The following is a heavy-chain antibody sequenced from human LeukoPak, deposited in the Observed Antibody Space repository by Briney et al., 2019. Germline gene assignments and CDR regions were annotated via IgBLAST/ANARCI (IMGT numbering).Heavy chain of an antibody. CDR2: VSGSGGNT. CDR3: AKSLAVPGSPDY. V-gene: IGHV3-23*01. Sequence: GGSLRLSYAASGFTFTNSAMTWVRQAPGKGLEWVSTVSGSGGNTYYADSVKGRFTISRDNSENTLYLQMNSLRAQDTAVYYCAKSLAVPGSPDYWGQGTLVTVSS. D-gene: IGHD6-19*01. J-gene: IGHJ4*02. CDR1: GFTFTNSA.